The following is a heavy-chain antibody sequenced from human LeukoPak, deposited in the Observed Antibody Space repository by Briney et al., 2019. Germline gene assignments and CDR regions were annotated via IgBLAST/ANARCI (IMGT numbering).Heavy chain of an antibody. D-gene: IGHD6-13*01. CDR2: FDPEDGET. CDR3: ATSIAAAGPNYYYYGMDV. J-gene: IGHJ6*02. CDR1: GYTLTELS. V-gene: IGHV1-24*01. Sequence: ASVKVSCKVSGYTLTELSMHWVRQAPGKGLEWMGGFDPEDGETIYAQKFQGRVTMTEDTSTDTAYMELSSLRSEDTAVYYCATSIAAAGPNYYYYGMDVWGQGTTVTVPS.